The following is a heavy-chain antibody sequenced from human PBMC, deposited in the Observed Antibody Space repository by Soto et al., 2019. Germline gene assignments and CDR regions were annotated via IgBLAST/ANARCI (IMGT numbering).Heavy chain of an antibody. Sequence: SETLSLTCAAYGGSFSGYYWSWIRQPPGKGLEWIGEINHSGSTNYNPSLKSRVTISVDTSKNQFSLKLSSVTAADTAVYYCARVGSYGDAYWGQGTLVTVSS. CDR2: INHSGST. V-gene: IGHV4-34*01. D-gene: IGHD5-18*01. CDR1: GGSFSGYY. CDR3: ARVGSYGDAY. J-gene: IGHJ4*02.